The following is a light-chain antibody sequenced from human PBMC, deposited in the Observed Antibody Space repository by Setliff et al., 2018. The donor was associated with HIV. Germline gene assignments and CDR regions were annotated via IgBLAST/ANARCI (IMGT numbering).Light chain of an antibody. CDR3: TSYRIATTWLFGGGTTTWL. CDR2: EGT. Sequence: QSVLTQPASVSGSPGQSITLSCTGINSDIGDYNYVSWYQQHPGTAPKLIIYEGTNRPSGISNRFSGSKSGTTSSLTISGLQAEDESDYYCTSYRIATTWLFGGGTTTWLFGGGTKVTVL. J-gene: IGLJ3*02. V-gene: IGLV2-14*01. CDR1: NSDIGDYNY.